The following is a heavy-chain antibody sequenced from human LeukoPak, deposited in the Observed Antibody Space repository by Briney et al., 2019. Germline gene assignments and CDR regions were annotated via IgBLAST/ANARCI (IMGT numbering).Heavy chain of an antibody. D-gene: IGHD3-3*01. CDR1: GYTFTGYY. Sequence: ASVKVSCKASGYTFTGYYMHWVRQAPGQGLEWMGWMNPNSGNTGYAQKFQGRVTITRNTSISTAYMELSSLRSEDTAVYYCARGLFRSEYYDFWVDPWGQGTLVTVSS. CDR3: ARGLFRSEYYDFWVDP. J-gene: IGHJ5*02. V-gene: IGHV1-8*03. CDR2: MNPNSGNT.